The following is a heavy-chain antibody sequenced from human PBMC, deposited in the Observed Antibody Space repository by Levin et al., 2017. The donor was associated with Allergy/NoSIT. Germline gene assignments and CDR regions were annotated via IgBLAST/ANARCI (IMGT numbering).Heavy chain of an antibody. Sequence: KISCKSSGGTFSTYSISWVRQAPGQGLQWMGRVIPILGITNYAQNFQARVTISADKSPSTAYMELSSLRSEDTAVYFCARDDSNGFFFDYWGQGTLVTVSS. V-gene: IGHV1-69*02. CDR3: ARDDSNGFFFDY. J-gene: IGHJ4*02. D-gene: IGHD3-22*01. CDR2: VIPILGIT. CDR1: GGTFSTYS.